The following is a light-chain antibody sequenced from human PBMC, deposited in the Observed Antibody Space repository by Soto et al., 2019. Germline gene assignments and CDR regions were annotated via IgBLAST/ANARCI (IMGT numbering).Light chain of an antibody. V-gene: IGLV2-23*01. CDR2: EGN. CDR1: SSDVGGYDF. CDR3: CSYAGSSNVV. J-gene: IGLJ2*01. Sequence: QSVLTQPASVSGSPGQSITISCTGTSSDVGGYDFVSWYQQHPAEAPRLMIYEGNKRPSGVSNRFSGSKSGNTASLTISGLQADDEANYYCCSYAGSSNVVFGGGTKLAVL.